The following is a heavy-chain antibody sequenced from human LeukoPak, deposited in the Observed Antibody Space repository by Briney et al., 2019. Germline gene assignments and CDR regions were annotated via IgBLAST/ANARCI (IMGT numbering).Heavy chain of an antibody. CDR3: ASTNRIAAAGPDY. CDR1: GFTFSDYY. V-gene: IGHV3-11*01. D-gene: IGHD6-13*01. CDR2: ISSSGSTI. Sequence: GSLRLSCAASGFTFSDYYMSWIRQAPGKGLEWVSYISSSGSTIYYADSVKGRFTISRDNAKNSLYLQMNSLRAEDTAVYYCASTNRIAAAGPDYWGQGTLVTVSS. J-gene: IGHJ4*02.